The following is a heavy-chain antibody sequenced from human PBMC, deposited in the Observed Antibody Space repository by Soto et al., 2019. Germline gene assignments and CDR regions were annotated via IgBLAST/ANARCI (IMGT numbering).Heavy chain of an antibody. CDR2: INPNSGGT. CDR1: GYTFTGYY. V-gene: IGHV1-2*04. CDR3: AREDSMTDAFDI. D-gene: IGHD2-21*01. J-gene: IGHJ3*02. Sequence: ASVKVSCKASGYTFTGYYMHWVRQAPGQGLEWMGWINPNSGGTNYAQKFQGWVTMTRDTSISTAYMELSRLRSDDTAVYDRAREDSMTDAFDIWGQGTTVTVSS.